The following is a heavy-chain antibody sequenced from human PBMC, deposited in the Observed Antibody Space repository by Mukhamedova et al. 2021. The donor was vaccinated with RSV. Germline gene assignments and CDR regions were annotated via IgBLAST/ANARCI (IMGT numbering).Heavy chain of an antibody. CDR2: IVVGSGNT. V-gene: IGHV1-58*01. J-gene: IGHJ4*02. D-gene: IGHD2-2*01. CDR3: AAEPDCSFTSFNLFYF. Sequence: GQRLEWIGWIVVGSGNTNYAQKFQERVTITRDMSTSTAYMELSSLRSEDTALYYFAAEPDCSFTSFNLFYFWGQGTLVTFSS.